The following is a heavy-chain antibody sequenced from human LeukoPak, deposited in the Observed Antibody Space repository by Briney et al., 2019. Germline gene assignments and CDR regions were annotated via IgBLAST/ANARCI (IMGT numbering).Heavy chain of an antibody. V-gene: IGHV4-34*01. CDR2: INHSGST. J-gene: IGHJ4*02. Sequence: SETLSLTCAVYGESFSDYYWSWIRQPPGKGLEWIGEINHSGSTNYSPSLKSRVTISVNTSKNQFSLKLTSVTAEDTAVYYCARDLSGVTGYTYGRGIDYWGQGTLVTVSS. D-gene: IGHD5-18*01. CDR3: ARDLSGVTGYTYGRGIDY. CDR1: GESFSDYY.